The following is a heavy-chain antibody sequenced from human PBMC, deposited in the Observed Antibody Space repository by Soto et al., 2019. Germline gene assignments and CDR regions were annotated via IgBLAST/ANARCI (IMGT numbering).Heavy chain of an antibody. V-gene: IGHV1-18*04. CDR1: VYPFTTYG. CDR2: ISAYNGNT. J-gene: IGHJ4*02. Sequence: QVQLVQSGAEVKKPGPSVKVSCKASVYPFTTYGITWGHRPPGQGLEWMGWISAYNGNTNYAQKLQGRVTMTTDTSTSTAYMELRSLRSDDTAVYYCARDLEVFDYWGQGTLVTVSS. CDR3: ARDLEVFDY.